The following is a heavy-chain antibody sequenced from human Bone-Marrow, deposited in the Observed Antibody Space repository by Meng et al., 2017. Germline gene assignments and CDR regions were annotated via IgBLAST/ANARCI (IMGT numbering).Heavy chain of an antibody. CDR2: IYHSGST. CDR3: ARRFGVVIISSGAFDI. D-gene: IGHD3-3*01. Sequence: GQLTESCPGLVTTSGTPYLTCAVSGGSGSSSNWWSWVRQPPGKGLEWIGEIYHSGSTNYNPSLKSRVTISVDKSKNQFSLKLSSVTAADTAVYYCARRFGVVIISSGAFDIWGQGTMVTVSS. CDR1: GGSGSSSNW. V-gene: IGHV4-4*02. J-gene: IGHJ3*02.